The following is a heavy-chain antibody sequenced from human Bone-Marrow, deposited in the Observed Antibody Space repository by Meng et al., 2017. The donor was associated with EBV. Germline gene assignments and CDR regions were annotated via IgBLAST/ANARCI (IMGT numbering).Heavy chain of an antibody. J-gene: IGHJ4*02. CDR1: GGSLRGYD. D-gene: IGHD6-6*01. CDR3: ASWASSIAARPPYY. Sequence: VRLQQWVEGLFHPLGAWSFTCAGYGGSLRGYDRGWIRQTPGKGLDGIGEINHSGSTNYRPSLKSRVTISVDTSKNQFSLKLSSVTAADTAVYYCASWASSIAARPPYYWGQGTLVTVSS. V-gene: IGHV4-34*01. CDR2: INHSGST.